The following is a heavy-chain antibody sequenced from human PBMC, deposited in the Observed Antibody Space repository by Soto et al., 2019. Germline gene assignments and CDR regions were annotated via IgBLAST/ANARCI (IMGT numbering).Heavy chain of an antibody. V-gene: IGHV1-18*01. CDR1: GYTFTSYG. CDR2: ISTYNGNT. CDR3: ARDPAYTTTWHQAFDI. Sequence: QVQLVQSGAEVKKPGASVKVSCKASGYTFTSYGISWVRQAPGHGPEWMGRISTYNGNTNYVQKLQGRATMTTDASTNTAYMELRSLRYDDTAVYYCARDPAYTTTWHQAFDIWGQGTMVTGSS. D-gene: IGHD2-2*02. J-gene: IGHJ3*02.